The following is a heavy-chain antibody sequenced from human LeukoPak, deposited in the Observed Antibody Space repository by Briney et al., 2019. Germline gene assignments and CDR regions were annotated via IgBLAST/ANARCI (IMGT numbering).Heavy chain of an antibody. CDR3: ARDQAFYDSSGYNYYYYMDV. V-gene: IGHV3-23*01. Sequence: QPGESLRLSCAASGFTFSSYAMSWVRLAPGKGLEWVSCISASAGSTNYADSVKGRFTISRDNAKNSLYLQMNSLRAEDTAVYYCARDQAFYDSSGYNYYYYMDVWGKGTTVTVSS. D-gene: IGHD3-22*01. CDR1: GFTFSSYA. CDR2: ISASAGST. J-gene: IGHJ6*03.